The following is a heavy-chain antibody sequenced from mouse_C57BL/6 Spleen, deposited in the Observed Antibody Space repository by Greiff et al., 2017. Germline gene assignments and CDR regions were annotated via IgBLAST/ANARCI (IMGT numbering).Heavy chain of an antibody. Sequence: QVQLKQSGAELVKPGASVKISCKASGYAFSSYWMNWVKQRPGKGLEWIGQIYPGDGDTNYNGKFKGKATLTADKSYSTAYMQLSSLTSEDSAVYFCAREGGLLRYFDVWGTGTPVTVFS. D-gene: IGHD2-3*01. V-gene: IGHV1-80*01. J-gene: IGHJ1*03. CDR1: GYAFSSYW. CDR3: AREGGLLRYFDV. CDR2: IYPGDGDT.